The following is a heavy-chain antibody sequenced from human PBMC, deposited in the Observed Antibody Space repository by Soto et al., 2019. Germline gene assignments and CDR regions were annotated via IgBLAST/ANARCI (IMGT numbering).Heavy chain of an antibody. CDR1: RGDC. V-gene: IGHV4-30-2*01. CDR2: VHHSGST. J-gene: IGHJ4*02. Sequence: RGDCWLWIRQPPGKGLEWIGYVHHSGSTYYNPSLKSRATISVDRSKSQSSLKLSSVTAADTAVYHCAGVNGDFWTAFDFRGKGTSVIV. CDR3: AGVNGDFWTAFDF. D-gene: IGHD3-3*01.